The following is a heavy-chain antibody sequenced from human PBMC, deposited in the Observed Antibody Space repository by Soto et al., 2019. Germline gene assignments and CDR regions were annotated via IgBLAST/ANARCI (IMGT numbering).Heavy chain of an antibody. J-gene: IGHJ3*02. D-gene: IGHD2-2*02. CDR2: ISGSGGST. Sequence: EVQLLESGGGLIQPGGSLRLSCAASGFTFSSYAMSWVRQAPGEGLEWVSAISGSGGSTYYADSVKGRFTISRDNSKYTLYLQMNSLRAEDTAVYYCAKADCSSTSCYTDPDAFDIWGQGTMVTVSS. CDR1: GFTFSSYA. CDR3: AKADCSSTSCYTDPDAFDI. V-gene: IGHV3-23*01.